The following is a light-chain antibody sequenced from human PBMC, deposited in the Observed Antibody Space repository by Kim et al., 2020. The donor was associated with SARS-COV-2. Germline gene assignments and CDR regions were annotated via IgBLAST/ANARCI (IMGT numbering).Light chain of an antibody. J-gene: IGKJ2*01. CDR2: DAS. V-gene: IGKV3-15*01. CDR3: QQYNNRYT. CDR1: QTVFTD. Sequence: SASQWESVPPAGRASQTVFTDVTWYQQKPGQAPRLLIYDASVRAAGIPARFSGSGSGTEFTLTISSLQSEDFAVYYCQQYNNRYTYGQGTKLEI.